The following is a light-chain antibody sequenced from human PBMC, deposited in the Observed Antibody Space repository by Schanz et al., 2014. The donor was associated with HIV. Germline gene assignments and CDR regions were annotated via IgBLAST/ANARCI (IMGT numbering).Light chain of an antibody. Sequence: QSVLTQPPSASGTPGQRVTISCSGSSSNIGSNYVYWYQQLPGTAPKLLIYRNNQRPSGVPDRFSGSKSGTSASLTVSGLQADDEADYYCSSFAGNNKLLFGGGTKLTV. CDR2: RNN. J-gene: IGLJ2*01. V-gene: IGLV1-47*01. CDR1: SSNIGSNY. CDR3: SSFAGNNKLL.